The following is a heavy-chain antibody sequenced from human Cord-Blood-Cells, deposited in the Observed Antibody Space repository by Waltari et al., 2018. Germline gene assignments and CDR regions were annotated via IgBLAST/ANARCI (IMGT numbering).Heavy chain of an antibody. CDR2: IWYDGSNK. J-gene: IGHJ4*02. CDR1: GFTFSSYG. V-gene: IGHV3-33*01. CDR3: ARRGSSSYYFDY. D-gene: IGHD6-6*01. Sequence: QVQLVESGGGVVQPGRSLRLSCAASGFTFSSYGMPWVRQAPGKGLEWVAVIWYDGSNKYYADSVKGRFTISRDNSKNTLYLQMNSLRAEDTAVYYCARRGSSSYYFDYWGQGTLVTVSS.